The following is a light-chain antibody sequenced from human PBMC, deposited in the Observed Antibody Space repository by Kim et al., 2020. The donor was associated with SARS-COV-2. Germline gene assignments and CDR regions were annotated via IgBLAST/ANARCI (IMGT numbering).Light chain of an antibody. Sequence: PPGERVTLSCRASQSVSSSSLAWYQQKRGQAPRLLIYGASSRATGIPDRFSGSGSGTDFTLTISRLEPEDFAVYYCQQYGSSLYTFGQGTKLEI. CDR2: GAS. J-gene: IGKJ2*01. CDR3: QQYGSSLYT. V-gene: IGKV3-20*01. CDR1: QSVSSSS.